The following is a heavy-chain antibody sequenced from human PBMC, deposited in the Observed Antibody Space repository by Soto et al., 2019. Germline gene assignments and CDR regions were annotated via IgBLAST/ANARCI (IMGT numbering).Heavy chain of an antibody. CDR1: GGSISSGGYY. J-gene: IGHJ4*02. V-gene: IGHV4-31*03. CDR3: AKYYDSRGYKYRAGDYFDY. Sequence: QVQLQESGPGLVKPSQTLSLTCTVSGGSISSGGYYWSWIRQHPGKGLEWIGYIYYSGSTYYNPSLKSRVTISVDTSKNQFSLKLSSVTAADTAVCHCAKYYDSRGYKYRAGDYFDYWGQGTLVTVSS. D-gene: IGHD3-22*01. CDR2: IYYSGST.